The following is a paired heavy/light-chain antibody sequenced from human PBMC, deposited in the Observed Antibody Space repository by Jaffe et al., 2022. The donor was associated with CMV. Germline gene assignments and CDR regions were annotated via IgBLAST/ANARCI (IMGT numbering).Light chain of an antibody. CDR2: AAS. CDR3: LQHNSYPLT. J-gene: IGKJ4*01. CDR1: QGINNY. Sequence: DIQMTQSPSAMSASVGDRVTITCRASQGINNYLAWFQQKPGKVPKRLIYAASSLQSGVPLRFSGSGSGTEFTLTISSLQPEDFATYYCLQHNSYPLTFGGGTKVEIK. V-gene: IGKV1-17*03.
Heavy chain of an antibody. D-gene: IGHD3-9*01. J-gene: IGHJ4*02. V-gene: IGHV1-46*01. CDR1: GYTFTSFL. CDR3: AREVEDRYGNDMFDY. CDR2: INPSGSRT. Sequence: QVQLEQSGAEVKKPGASVKVSCMASGYTFTSFLMHWVRQAPGQGLEWMGVINPSGSRTFYAQKFQGRVSMTRDTSTSTVYMELSSLTSEDTAVYYCAREVEDRYGNDMFDYWGQGTLVTVSS.